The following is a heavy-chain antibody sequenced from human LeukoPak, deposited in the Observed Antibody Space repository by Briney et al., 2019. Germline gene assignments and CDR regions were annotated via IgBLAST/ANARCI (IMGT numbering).Heavy chain of an antibody. CDR2: IYSGGST. V-gene: IGHV3-66*01. CDR3: ARGPAPDYYDSSGYGNY. Sequence: PGGSLRLSCAASGFTVSSNYMSWVRQAPGKGLEWVSVIYSGGSTYYADSVKGRFTISRDNSKNTLYLQMNSLRAEDTAVYYCARGPAPDYYDSSGYGNYWGQGTLVTVSP. J-gene: IGHJ4*02. D-gene: IGHD3-22*01. CDR1: GFTVSSNY.